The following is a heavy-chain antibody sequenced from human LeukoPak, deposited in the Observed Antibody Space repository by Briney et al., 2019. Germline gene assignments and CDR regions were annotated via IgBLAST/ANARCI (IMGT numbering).Heavy chain of an antibody. Sequence: GGSLRLSCAASGFTFSSYGMHWVRQAPGKGLEWVAFIRYDGSNKYYADSVKGRFTISRDNSKNTLYLQMSSLKTEDTAIYYCSRQYCGGDCSEPDWGQGTLVTVSS. CDR1: GFTFSSYG. CDR3: SRQYCGGDCSEPD. CDR2: IRYDGSNK. J-gene: IGHJ4*02. V-gene: IGHV3-30*02. D-gene: IGHD2-21*02.